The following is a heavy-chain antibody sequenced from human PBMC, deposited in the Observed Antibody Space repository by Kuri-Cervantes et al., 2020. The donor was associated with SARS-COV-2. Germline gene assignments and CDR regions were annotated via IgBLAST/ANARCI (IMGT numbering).Heavy chain of an antibody. CDR2: IKEDGSQR. CDR1: GFTFSGYW. D-gene: IGHD6-25*01. J-gene: IGHJ4*02. CDR3: ASLGSGKGAIDY. V-gene: IGHV3-7*01. Sequence: GGSLRLSCAASGFTFSGYWMTWVRQAPGKGLEWVANIKEDGSQRYYVDSVMGRFTISRDNVNSSLYLQMNYLGAGDTALYYCASLGSGKGAIDYWGQGTLVTVSS.